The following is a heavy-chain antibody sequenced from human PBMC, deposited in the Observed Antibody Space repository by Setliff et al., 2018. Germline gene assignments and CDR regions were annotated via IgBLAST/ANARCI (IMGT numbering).Heavy chain of an antibody. CDR3: ARLRGAFDY. CDR1: GGSISSYY. D-gene: IGHD3-16*01. J-gene: IGHJ4*02. CDR2: IYYSGST. V-gene: IGHV4-59*01. Sequence: SETLSLTCTVSGGSISSYYWSWIRQPPGKRLEWIGYIYYSGSTNYNPSLESRVTISVDTSKNQFSLRLNSATAADTAVYYCARLRGAFDYWGQGTLFTVSS.